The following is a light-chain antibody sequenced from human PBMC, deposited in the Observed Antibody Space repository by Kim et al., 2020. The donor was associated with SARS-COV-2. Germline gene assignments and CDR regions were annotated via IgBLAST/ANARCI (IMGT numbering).Light chain of an antibody. Sequence: EIVLTQSPGTLSLSPGERATLSCRASQSVNNNYLAWYQQKPGQSPRLLIYGASSRATGIPDRFRGSGSGTDFTLTINRLESEDFAVYYCQEYSGAPFTFGHGTKVDIK. J-gene: IGKJ3*01. CDR3: QEYSGAPFT. V-gene: IGKV3-20*01. CDR1: QSVNNNY. CDR2: GAS.